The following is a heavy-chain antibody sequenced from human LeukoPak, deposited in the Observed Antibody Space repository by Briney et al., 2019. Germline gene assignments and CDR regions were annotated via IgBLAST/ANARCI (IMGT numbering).Heavy chain of an antibody. CDR1: GGSFSGYY. CDR3: ARGITMVRGADL. CDR2: INHSGST. Sequence: SETLSLTCAVYGGSFSGYYWSWIRQPPGKGLEWIGEINHSGSTNYNPSLKSRVTISVDTSKNQFYLKLSSVTAADTAVYYCARGITMVRGADLWGQGTLVTVSS. D-gene: IGHD3-10*01. J-gene: IGHJ4*02. V-gene: IGHV4-34*01.